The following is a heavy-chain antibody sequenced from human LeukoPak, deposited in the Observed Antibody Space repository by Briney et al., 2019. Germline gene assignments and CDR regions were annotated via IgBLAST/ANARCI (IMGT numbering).Heavy chain of an antibody. V-gene: IGHV1-2*02. CDR1: GDTFTGYY. CDR3: ARGRRWLQLLYYYYYMDV. Sequence: ASVKVSCKASGDTFTGYYMHWVRQAPGQGLEWIGWINPNSGGTNYAQKFQGRVTMTRDTSISTAYMELSRLRSDDTAVYYCARGRRWLQLLYYYYYMDVWGKGTTVTVSS. CDR2: INPNSGGT. D-gene: IGHD5-24*01. J-gene: IGHJ6*03.